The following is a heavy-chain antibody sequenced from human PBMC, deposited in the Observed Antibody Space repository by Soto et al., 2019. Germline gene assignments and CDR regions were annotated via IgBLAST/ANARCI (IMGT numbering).Heavy chain of an antibody. CDR2: VNSDGTST. J-gene: IGHJ4*02. D-gene: IGHD7-27*01. CDR1: GFAFSNYW. CDR3: TRGGTTTIYWGLFSY. V-gene: IGHV3-74*03. Sequence: EVQLVESGGGLVQPGGSLRLSCAAYGFAFSNYWIHWVRQVPGKGLVWVSRVNSDGTSTSYADFVKGRFTITRDNAKNTVYLQMDNLGADDTAVYYCTRGGTTTIYWGLFSYWGQGALVAVSS.